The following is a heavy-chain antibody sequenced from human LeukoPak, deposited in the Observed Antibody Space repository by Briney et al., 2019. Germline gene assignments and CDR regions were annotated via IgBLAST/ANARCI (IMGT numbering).Heavy chain of an antibody. V-gene: IGHV3-30*02. CDR3: AKDPTGYNEPLPFDY. D-gene: IGHD5-24*01. Sequence: GGSLRLSCAASGFTFSSHGMHWVRQAPGKGLEWVAVIWYDGSNEYYADSVTGRFTISRDNSKNTLYLQMNTLRVEDTAIYYCAKDPTGYNEPLPFDYWGQGTLVTVSS. J-gene: IGHJ4*02. CDR2: IWYDGSNE. CDR1: GFTFSSHG.